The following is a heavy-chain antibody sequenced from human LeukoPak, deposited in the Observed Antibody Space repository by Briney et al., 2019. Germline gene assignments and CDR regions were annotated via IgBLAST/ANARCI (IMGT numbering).Heavy chain of an antibody. J-gene: IGHJ4*02. D-gene: IGHD2/OR15-2a*01. Sequence: PGGSLRLSCAASGFIFSNYWLHWLRHAPGKGLVWFSRINSDGSNSIYEDSVRGRFTISRDNAKNTLYLQMKNLRAEDTAVYYCARVGSTTDYWGQGTPVTVSS. CDR2: INSDGSNS. V-gene: IGHV3-74*01. CDR3: ARVGSTTDY. CDR1: GFIFSNYW.